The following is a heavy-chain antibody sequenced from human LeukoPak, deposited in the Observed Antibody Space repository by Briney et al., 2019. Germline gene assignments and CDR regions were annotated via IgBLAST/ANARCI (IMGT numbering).Heavy chain of an antibody. V-gene: IGHV3-23*01. J-gene: IGHJ6*03. CDR2: ISGGGGST. CDR3: AKSFDVPDDYGDYDSPWTTYYYYMDV. Sequence: PGGSLRLSCAASGFTFSNYAINWVRQAPGKGLEWVSVISGGGGSTYYADSVKGRFTISRDNSKNTLYLQMNSLRAEDTAVYYCAKSFDVPDDYGDYDSPWTTYYYYMDVWGKGTTVTVSS. D-gene: IGHD4-17*01. CDR1: GFTFSNYA.